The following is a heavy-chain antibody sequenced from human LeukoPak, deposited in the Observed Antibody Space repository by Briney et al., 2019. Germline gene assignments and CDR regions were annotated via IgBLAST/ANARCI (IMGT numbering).Heavy chain of an antibody. D-gene: IGHD3-22*01. J-gene: IGHJ4*02. Sequence: PGGSLRLSCAASGFTFDDYAMHWVRQAPGKGLEWVSGISWNSGRIDYADSVKGRFTISRDNAKNSLYLQMNSLRAEDTAVYYCARDPGSPYYDSSGYFDYWGQGTLVTVSS. CDR2: ISWNSGRI. CDR1: GFTFDDYA. CDR3: ARDPGSPYYDSSGYFDY. V-gene: IGHV3-9*01.